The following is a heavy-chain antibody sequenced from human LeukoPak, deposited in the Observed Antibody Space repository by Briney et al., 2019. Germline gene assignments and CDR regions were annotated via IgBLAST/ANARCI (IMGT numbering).Heavy chain of an antibody. CDR2: ISSSSSYI. Sequence: ETLSLTCTVSGYSISSGYYWGWIRQPPGKGLEWVSSISSSSSYIYYADSVKGRFTISRDNAKNSLYLQMNSLRAEDTAVYYCARFYYFDYWGQGTLVTVSS. V-gene: IGHV3-21*01. J-gene: IGHJ4*02. CDR1: GYSISSGYY. CDR3: ARFYYFDY.